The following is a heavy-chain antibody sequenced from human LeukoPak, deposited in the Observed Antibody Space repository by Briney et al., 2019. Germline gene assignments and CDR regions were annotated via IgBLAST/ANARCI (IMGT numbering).Heavy chain of an antibody. J-gene: IGHJ4*02. CDR3: ARVVSSSRVDY. CDR2: TYYRSKWYN. D-gene: IGHD6-13*01. Sequence: SQTLSLTCASSADSVNRNSASRHGVRQSPSRGLEWLGRTYYRSKWYNDYAVSVKRRVNINPDTSKNQFSLHLNSVTPEDTAVYYCARVVSSSRVDYWGQGTLVTVSS. V-gene: IGHV6-1*01. CDR1: ADSVNRNSAS.